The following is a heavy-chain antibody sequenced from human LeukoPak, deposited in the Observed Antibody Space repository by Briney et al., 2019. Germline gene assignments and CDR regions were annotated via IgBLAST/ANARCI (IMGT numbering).Heavy chain of an antibody. CDR3: TTDIVVVVAGPEFPDI. D-gene: IGHD2-15*01. Sequence: GRSLRLSCAASGFTFSSYAMHWVRQAPGKGLEWVALISYDGSNKYYADSVKGRFTISRDNSKNTLYLQMNSLRAEDTAVYYCTTDIVVVVAGPEFPDIWGQGTMVTVSS. CDR1: GFTFSSYA. V-gene: IGHV3-30*04. CDR2: ISYDGSNK. J-gene: IGHJ3*02.